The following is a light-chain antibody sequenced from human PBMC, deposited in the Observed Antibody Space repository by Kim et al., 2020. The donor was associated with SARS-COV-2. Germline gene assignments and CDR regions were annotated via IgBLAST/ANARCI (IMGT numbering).Light chain of an antibody. CDR1: ALPRQF. Sequence: SYELTQPPSVSVSPGQTARIICSGDALPRQFAYWYQQKAGQAPVMVIYQDTERPSGIPERFSGSISGTTVTLTISGVQAEDEADYYCQSTDSSGTYPVFGTGTKVTVL. CDR3: QSTDSSGTYPV. V-gene: IGLV3-25*03. J-gene: IGLJ1*01. CDR2: QDT.